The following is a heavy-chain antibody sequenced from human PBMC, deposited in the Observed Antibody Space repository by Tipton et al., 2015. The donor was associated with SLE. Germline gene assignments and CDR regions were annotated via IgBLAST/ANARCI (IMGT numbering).Heavy chain of an antibody. CDR3: ARHTAMVKYYFDY. J-gene: IGHJ4*02. Sequence: TLSLTCTVSGGSISSYYWSWIRQPPGKGLEWIGYIYYSGSTNYNPSLKSRVTISVDTSKNQFSLKLSSVTAADTAVYYCARHTAMVKYYFDYWGQGTLVTVSS. D-gene: IGHD5-18*01. V-gene: IGHV4-59*08. CDR2: IYYSGST. CDR1: GGSISSYY.